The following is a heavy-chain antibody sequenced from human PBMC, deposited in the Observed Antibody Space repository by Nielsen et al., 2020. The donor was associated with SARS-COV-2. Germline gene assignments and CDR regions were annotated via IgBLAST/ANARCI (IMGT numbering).Heavy chain of an antibody. CDR1: GYTFTNYG. V-gene: IGHV1-24*01. D-gene: IGHD2-15*01. CDR3: AAVPAIVVVVAATRGFDL. CDR2: FDPEDGGT. Sequence: ASVKVSCKTFGYTFTNYGISWVRQAPGKGLEWMGGFDPEDGGTIYAQKFQGRVTMTEDTSTDTAYMELSSLRSEDTAVYYCAAVPAIVVVVAATRGFDLWGRGTLVTVSS. J-gene: IGHJ2*01.